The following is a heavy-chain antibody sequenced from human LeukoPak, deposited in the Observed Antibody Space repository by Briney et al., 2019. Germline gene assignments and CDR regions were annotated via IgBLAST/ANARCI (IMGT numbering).Heavy chain of an antibody. D-gene: IGHD3-3*01. Sequence: ASVKVSCKASGYTFTGYYMHWVRQAPGQGLEWMGWINPNSGGTNYAQKFQGRVTMTRDTSISTAYMELSRLRSYDTAVYYCASGGVTIFGVVIPNPDYWGQGTLVTVSS. J-gene: IGHJ4*02. CDR3: ASGGVTIFGVVIPNPDY. CDR1: GYTFTGYY. CDR2: INPNSGGT. V-gene: IGHV1-2*02.